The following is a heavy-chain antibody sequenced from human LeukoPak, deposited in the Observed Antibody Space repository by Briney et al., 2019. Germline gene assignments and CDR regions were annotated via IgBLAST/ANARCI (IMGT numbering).Heavy chain of an antibody. CDR2: INPNSGGT. Sequence: GASVKVSCKASGYTFTGYYMHWVRQAPGQGLEWMGWINPNSGGTNYAQKFQGRVTMTRDTSISTAYMELSRLRSDDTAVYYCARDIGGYSYGFGLDYWGQGTLVTVSS. J-gene: IGHJ4*02. V-gene: IGHV1-2*02. D-gene: IGHD5-18*01. CDR1: GYTFTGYY. CDR3: ARDIGGYSYGFGLDY.